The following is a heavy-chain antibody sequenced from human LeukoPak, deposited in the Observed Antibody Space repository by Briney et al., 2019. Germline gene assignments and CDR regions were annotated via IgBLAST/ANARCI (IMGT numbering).Heavy chain of an antibody. J-gene: IGHJ4*02. D-gene: IGHD3-10*01. Sequence: TGGSLRLSCAASGFTVSNDYMSWVRQAPGKGLEWVSLIYSGGSTSYADSVKGRFTISRDNSKNTLYLQMNSLRAEDTAVYYCAKDHYGSGSYYDYWGQGTLVTVSS. CDR2: IYSGGST. CDR1: GFTVSNDY. CDR3: AKDHYGSGSYYDY. V-gene: IGHV3-66*01.